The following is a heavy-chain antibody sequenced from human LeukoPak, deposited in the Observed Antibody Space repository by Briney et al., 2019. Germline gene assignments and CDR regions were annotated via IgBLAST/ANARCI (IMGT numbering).Heavy chain of an antibody. CDR1: GYTFTGYY. J-gene: IGHJ4*02. V-gene: IGHV1-2*02. Sequence: ATVKVSCKTSGYTFTGYYVHWVRQAPGQGLEWMGWINPNSGGTDYAQNFQGRVTMTGDTSISTAYMELSSLRSDDTALYYCARDTATRGAIDYWGQGTLVTVSP. CDR3: ARDTATRGAIDY. CDR2: INPNSGGT. D-gene: IGHD4-4*01.